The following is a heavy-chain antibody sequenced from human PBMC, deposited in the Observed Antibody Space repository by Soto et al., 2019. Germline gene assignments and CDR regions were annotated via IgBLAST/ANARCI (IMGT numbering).Heavy chain of an antibody. J-gene: IGHJ3*02. V-gene: IGHV5-51*01. CDR1: GYSFTSYW. Sequence: AGESLKISCKGSGYSFTSYWIGWVRQMPGKGLEWMGIIYPGDSDTRYSPSFQGQVTISADKSISTAYLQWSSLKASDTAMYYCARLERNIVVVTAPVGAFDIWGQGTMVTVSS. D-gene: IGHD2-21*02. CDR2: IYPGDSDT. CDR3: ARLERNIVVVTAPVGAFDI.